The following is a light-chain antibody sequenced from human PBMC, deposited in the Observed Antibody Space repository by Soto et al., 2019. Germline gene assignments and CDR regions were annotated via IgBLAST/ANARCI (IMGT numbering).Light chain of an antibody. V-gene: IGKV1-39*01. CDR2: AAS. J-gene: IGKJ2*01. Sequence: DIQMTQSPSSLSASLGDRVTITCRASQSISTYLNWYQQKPGKAPKLLIYAASRLQSGVPSRFSGSGSGTDFTLTISSLQPEDFATYFCQESYSTPYTFGLGTKLEIK. CDR3: QESYSTPYT. CDR1: QSISTY.